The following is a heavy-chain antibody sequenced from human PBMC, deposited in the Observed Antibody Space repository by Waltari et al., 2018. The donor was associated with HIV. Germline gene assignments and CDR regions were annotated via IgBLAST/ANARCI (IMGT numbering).Heavy chain of an antibody. J-gene: IGHJ6*02. CDR2: MSGSGGSR. D-gene: IGHD3-3*01. CDR3: AKGHYDFWSGSYYYGMDV. V-gene: IGHV3-23*01. CDR1: GFTFSSYA. Sequence: EVQLLESGGGLVQPGGSLRLSCAASGFTFSSYAMSWVRQAPGKGVEWVAAMSGSGGSRDDADSVKGRFTISRDKSKNTLYLQMNSLRAEDTAVYYCAKGHYDFWSGSYYYGMDVWGQGTTVTVSS.